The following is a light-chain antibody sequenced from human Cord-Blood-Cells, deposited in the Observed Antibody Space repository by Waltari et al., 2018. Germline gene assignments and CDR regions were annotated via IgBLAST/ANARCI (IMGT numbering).Light chain of an antibody. V-gene: IGLV2-23*01. J-gene: IGLJ3*02. CDR3: CSYAGSSTWV. Sequence: QSALTQPASVSGSPGQPITLSCTGTSSDVARYNLVSWYQQHPGTDPTLMLYEGSKRPSGVSNRFSGSKTGNTASLTISGLQAEDEADYYCCSYAGSSTWVFGGGTKLTVL. CDR1: SSDVARYNL. CDR2: EGS.